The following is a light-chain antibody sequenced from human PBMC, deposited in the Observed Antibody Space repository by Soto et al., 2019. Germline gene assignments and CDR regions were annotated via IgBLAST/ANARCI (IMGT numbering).Light chain of an antibody. Sequence: DIQMTQSPSSLSASVEDRVIITCRASQSISNHLNWYRQKPGKAPTLLIYDASTLQSGVPSRFSGLGSGTDFALTITSLQPDDSATYYCQQSYTTVYTFGQGTKVDIK. J-gene: IGKJ2*01. CDR2: DAS. V-gene: IGKV1-39*01. CDR3: QQSYTTVYT. CDR1: QSISNH.